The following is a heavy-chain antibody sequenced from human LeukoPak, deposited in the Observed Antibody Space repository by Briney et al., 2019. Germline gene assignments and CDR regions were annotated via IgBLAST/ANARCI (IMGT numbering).Heavy chain of an antibody. D-gene: IGHD3-10*01. CDR2: IIPIFGTA. CDR1: GGTFSSYA. CDR3: ARDEAYYYGSGSYWYGMDV. Sequence: SVKVSCKASGGTFSSYAISWVRQAPGQGLEWMGGIIPIFGTANYAQKFQGRVTITADESTSTAYMELSSLRSEDTAVYYCARDEAYYYGSGSYWYGMDVWGKGTTVTASS. J-gene: IGHJ6*04. V-gene: IGHV1-69*01.